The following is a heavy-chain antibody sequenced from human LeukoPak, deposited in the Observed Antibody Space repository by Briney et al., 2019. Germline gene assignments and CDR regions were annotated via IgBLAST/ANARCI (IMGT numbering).Heavy chain of an antibody. J-gene: IGHJ4*02. Sequence: ASVKVSCKASGYTFTTYPVNWVRQAPGQGLEYMGWINTNTGNPTYAQGFTGRFVFSLDISVSTAYLQLSSLKAEDTAVYYCARGYDTTGYFSYWGQGTLVTVSS. CDR3: ARGYDTTGYFSY. D-gene: IGHD3-22*01. V-gene: IGHV7-4-1*02. CDR1: GYTFTTYP. CDR2: INTNTGNP.